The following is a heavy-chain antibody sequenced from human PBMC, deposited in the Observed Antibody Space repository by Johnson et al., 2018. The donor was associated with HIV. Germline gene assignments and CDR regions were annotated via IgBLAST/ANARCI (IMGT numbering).Heavy chain of an antibody. CDR2: IYSGGST. CDR1: GFTVDSNY. V-gene: IGHV3-53*01. Sequence: VQLVESGGGVVQPGRSLRLSCAASGFTVDSNYMSWVRQAPGKGLEWVSVIYSGGSTYYADSVKGRFTISRDKSKNTLNLQMNSLRAEDTAVYYCARSSILVTDALDIWGQGTMVTVSS. D-gene: IGHD2-8*02. CDR3: ARSSILVTDALDI. J-gene: IGHJ3*02.